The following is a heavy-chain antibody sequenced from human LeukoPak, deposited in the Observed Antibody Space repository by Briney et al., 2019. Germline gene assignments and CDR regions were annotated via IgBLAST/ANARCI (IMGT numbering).Heavy chain of an antibody. V-gene: IGHV3-21*01. CDR2: ISSSGNYI. J-gene: IGHJ5*02. CDR1: GFTFSSYS. Sequence: PGGSLRLSCAASGFTFSSYSLNWVRQAPGKGLEWVSSISSSGNYIYYAESVEGRFTSSRDNAKNSLFMQMNSLRAEDTAVYYCAREFSGSGSYYNYNWFDPWGQGTLVTVSS. D-gene: IGHD3-10*01. CDR3: AREFSGSGSYYNYNWFDP.